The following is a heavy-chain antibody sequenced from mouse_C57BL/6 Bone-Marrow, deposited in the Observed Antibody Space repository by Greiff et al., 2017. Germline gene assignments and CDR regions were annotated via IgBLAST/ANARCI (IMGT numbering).Heavy chain of an antibody. D-gene: IGHD1-1*01. CDR1: GYSITSDY. V-gene: IGHV3-8*01. CDR3: ARGNTYGSSYWYFDV. Sequence: VQLQQSGPGLAKPSQTLSLTCSVTGYSITSDYWNWIRKFPGNKLEYMGYISYSGSTYYNPSLKSRISITRDTSKNQYYLQLNSVTTEDTATYYCARGNTYGSSYWYFDVWGTGTTVTVSS. J-gene: IGHJ1*03. CDR2: ISYSGST.